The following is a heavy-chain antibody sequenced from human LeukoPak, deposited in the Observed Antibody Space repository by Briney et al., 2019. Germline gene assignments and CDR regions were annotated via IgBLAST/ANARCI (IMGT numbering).Heavy chain of an antibody. CDR2: IHTSWTT. CDR3: ARGDYYDGGGRNWFDP. Sequence: SQTLSLTCPVAGASMSSYYWSFIRQPAGKGLDWIGRIHTSWTTYYNPSLKSRVTMSVDTSRNQFSWRLTSVTAADTAVYYCARGDYYDGGGRNWFDPWGQGTLVAVSS. D-gene: IGHD3-16*01. CDR1: GASMSSYY. J-gene: IGHJ5*02. V-gene: IGHV4-4*07.